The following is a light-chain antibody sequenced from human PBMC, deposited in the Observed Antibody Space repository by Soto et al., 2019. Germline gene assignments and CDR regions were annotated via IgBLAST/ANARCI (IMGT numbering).Light chain of an antibody. CDR2: DAS. CDR3: QQYDDFPYT. J-gene: IGKJ2*01. CDR1: QDIDNN. V-gene: IGKV1-33*01. Sequence: DIQMIQSPSSQSASVGDRVTITCQASQDIDNNLNWYQQRSGKAPKVLIYDASNLKGGVPSRFTGSGSGTDFTFTISSLQPEDIATYYCQQYDDFPYTFGQGTKLEI.